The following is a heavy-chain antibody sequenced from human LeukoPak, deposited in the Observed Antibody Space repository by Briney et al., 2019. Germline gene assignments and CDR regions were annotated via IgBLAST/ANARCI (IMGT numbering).Heavy chain of an antibody. CDR1: WVHLRRRR. V-gene: IGHV3-21*01. J-gene: IGHJ4*02. Sequence: GGPLTRLHDISWVHLRRRREQCVRNAPGEGVELVSFLLKRKSYIYYADSVKGRFTISRDNDKNSLYLQMNSLRAEDTSVYYCAKDRDIVVVPGGIRQGLDYWGQGTLVTVSS. CDR3: AKDRDIVVVPGGIRQGLDY. D-gene: IGHD2-2*01. CDR2: LLKRKSYI.